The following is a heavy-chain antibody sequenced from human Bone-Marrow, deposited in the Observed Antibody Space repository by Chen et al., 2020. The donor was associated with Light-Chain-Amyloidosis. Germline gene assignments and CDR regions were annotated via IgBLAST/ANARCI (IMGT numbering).Heavy chain of an antibody. CDR1: GGSISINSYY. CDR3: ARMFGFCSGGSCYSAYFDY. CDR2: MSYSGST. V-gene: IGHV4-39*01. J-gene: IGHJ4*02. Sequence: QLQLQESGPGLVMPSETLSLTCTVSGGSISINSYYWGWIRQPLRKGLEWIGSMSYSGSTYYSPSLKSRVTISVDTPKNQFSLRLNSVTAADTALYYCARMFGFCSGGSCYSAYFDYWGQGALVTVSS. D-gene: IGHD2-15*01.